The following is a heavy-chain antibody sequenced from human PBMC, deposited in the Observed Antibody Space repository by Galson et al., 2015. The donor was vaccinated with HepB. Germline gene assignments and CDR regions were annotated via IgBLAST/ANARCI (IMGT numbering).Heavy chain of an antibody. Sequence: SLRLSCAASGFSFSDSPMHWVRQAPGMGLEWVAVISPDGTSQIYADSVKGRFTISRDNSKNILYLQMDSLTAEDTAVYHCAREIGSSGYARYFDYWGQGTLVTVSS. J-gene: IGHJ4*02. V-gene: IGHV3-30*04. CDR2: ISPDGTSQ. CDR3: AREIGSSGYARYFDY. D-gene: IGHD3-22*01. CDR1: GFSFSDSP.